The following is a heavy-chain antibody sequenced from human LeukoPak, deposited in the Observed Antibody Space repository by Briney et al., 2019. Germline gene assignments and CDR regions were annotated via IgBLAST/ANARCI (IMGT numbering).Heavy chain of an antibody. J-gene: IGHJ5*02. V-gene: IGHV5-51*01. D-gene: IGHD6-6*01. Sequence: GESLKTSCKGSGYSFTSYWIGWVRQMPGKGLEWMGIIYPGDSDTRYSPSFQGQVTISADKSISTAYLQWSSLKASDTAMYYCARSCYPLALRFNNIAARRAVAFDPWGQGTLVTVSS. CDR3: ARSCYPLALRFNNIAARRAVAFDP. CDR1: GYSFTSYW. CDR2: IYPGDSDT.